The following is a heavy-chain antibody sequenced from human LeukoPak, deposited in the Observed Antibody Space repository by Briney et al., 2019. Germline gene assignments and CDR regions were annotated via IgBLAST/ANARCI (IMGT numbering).Heavy chain of an antibody. CDR2: IYYSGST. D-gene: IGHD3-22*01. V-gene: IGHV4-59*01. CDR3: ARDNPNYYDSSGYDSPYYFDY. J-gene: IGHJ4*02. CDR1: GGSISSYY. Sequence: SETLSLTCTVSGGSISSYYWCWIRQPPGKGLEWIGYIYYSGSTNYNPSLKSRVTISVDTSKNQFSLKLSSVTAADTAVYYCARDNPNYYDSSGYDSPYYFDYWGQGTLVTVSS.